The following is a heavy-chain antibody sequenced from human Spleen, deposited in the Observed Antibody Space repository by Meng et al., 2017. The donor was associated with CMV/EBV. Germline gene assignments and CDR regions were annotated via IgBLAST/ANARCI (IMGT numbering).Heavy chain of an antibody. D-gene: IGHD5-12*01. CDR3: ARAHIYSGYDTGRAFVI. CDR2: IYYSGST. CDR1: GGSVSSNNYY. V-gene: IGHV4-61*01. Sequence: SETLSLTCTVSGGSVSSNNYYWSWIRQPPGKGLEWIGYIYYSGSTNYNPSLKSRVTISVDTSKNQFSLKLTSVTAADTAVYYCARAHIYSGYDTGRAFVIWGQGTMVTVSS. J-gene: IGHJ3*02.